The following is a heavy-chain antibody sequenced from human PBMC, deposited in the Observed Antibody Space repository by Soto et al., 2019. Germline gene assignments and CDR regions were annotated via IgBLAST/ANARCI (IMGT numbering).Heavy chain of an antibody. CDR1: GFTFSTYS. J-gene: IGHJ4*02. CDR2: ISSSSSDL. CDR3: ARVRVADSSGPFDY. V-gene: IGHV3-21*01. Sequence: GGSLRLSCAASGFTFSTYSINWVRQAPGKGLEWVSSISSSSSDLYYADSVKGRFTISRDNAKNSLYLQMNSLRAEDTAVYYCARVRVADSSGPFDYWGQGTLVTVSS. D-gene: IGHD3-22*01.